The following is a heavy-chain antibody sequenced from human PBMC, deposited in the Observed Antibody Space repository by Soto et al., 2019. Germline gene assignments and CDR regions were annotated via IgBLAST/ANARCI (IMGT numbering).Heavy chain of an antibody. J-gene: IGHJ6*02. CDR1: GFTFSSYA. CDR2: ISGSGGST. D-gene: IGHD2-15*01. Sequence: GGSLRLSCAASGFTFSSYAMSWVRQAPGKGLEWVSAISGSGGSTYYADSVKGRFTISRDNSKNTLYLQMNSLGAEDTAVYYWAKCGIKAGGGSCYSCYYYGMDVWGQGTTVTVSS. V-gene: IGHV3-23*01. CDR3: AKCGIKAGGGSCYSCYYYGMDV.